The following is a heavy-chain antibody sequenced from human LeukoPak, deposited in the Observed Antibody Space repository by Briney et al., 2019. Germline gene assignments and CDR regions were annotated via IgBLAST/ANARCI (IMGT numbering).Heavy chain of an antibody. Sequence: ASVKVSCKVSGYTLTELSMHWVRQAPGKGLEWMGGFDPEDGETIYAQKFQGRVTMTEDTSTDTAYMELSSLRSEDTVVYYCATDVGCSGGSCYRPGIYWGQGTLVTVSS. J-gene: IGHJ4*02. V-gene: IGHV1-24*01. CDR1: GYTLTELS. D-gene: IGHD2-15*01. CDR2: FDPEDGET. CDR3: ATDVGCSGGSCYRPGIY.